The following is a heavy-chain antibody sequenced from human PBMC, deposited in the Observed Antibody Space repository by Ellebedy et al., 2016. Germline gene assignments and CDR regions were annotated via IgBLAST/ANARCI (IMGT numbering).Heavy chain of an antibody. CDR3: AREDGWNWYFDP. CDR2: VSSDGSAK. CDR1: GFDFRNYS. D-gene: IGHD5-24*01. J-gene: IGHJ2*01. Sequence: GGSLRLSCAASGFDFRNYSMNWVRQAPGKGLEWVSSVSSDGSAKYYAKSVKGRFTISRDNARNSLALQMNSLRDEDTGIYYCAREDGWNWYFDPWGRGTLVAVSS. V-gene: IGHV3-48*02.